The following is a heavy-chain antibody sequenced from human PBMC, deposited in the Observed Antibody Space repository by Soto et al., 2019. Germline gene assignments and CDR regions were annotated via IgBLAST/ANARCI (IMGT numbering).Heavy chain of an antibody. J-gene: IGHJ6*02. CDR1: GYPFTGPY. CDR3: ARDFRTYSHGVDV. CDR2: INPSSGGT. Sequence: QAQLVQSGPGVRKPGASVKFSCKASGYPFTGPYIYWVRQAPGQGLEWMGWINPSSGGTEFAEKFQGRVTVTRDTSIRTVFLELNSLTSDDTGVYFCARDFRTYSHGVDVWGQGTAVTVSS. V-gene: IGHV1-2*02. D-gene: IGHD4-4*01.